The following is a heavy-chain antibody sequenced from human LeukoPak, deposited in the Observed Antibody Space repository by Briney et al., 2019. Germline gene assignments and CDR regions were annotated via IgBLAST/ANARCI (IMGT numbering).Heavy chain of an antibody. J-gene: IGHJ4*02. CDR1: GYTFTGYY. CDR2: INPNSGGT. CDR3: ARGQATYYYDSSGSKVFDY. V-gene: IGHV1-2*02. Sequence: ASVKVSCKASGYTFTGYYMHWVRQAPGQGLEWMGWINPNSGGTNYARKFQGRVTMTRDTSISTAYMELSRLRSDDTAVYYCARGQATYYYDSSGSKVFDYWGQGTLVTVSS. D-gene: IGHD3-22*01.